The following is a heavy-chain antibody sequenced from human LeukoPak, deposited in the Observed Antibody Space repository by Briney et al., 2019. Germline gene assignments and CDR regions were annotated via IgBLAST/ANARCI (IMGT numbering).Heavy chain of an antibody. CDR1: GFTFSSYW. CDR3: ARAVIVEVYWLN. CDR2: IKQDGSEK. D-gene: IGHD3-22*01. J-gene: IGHJ4*02. V-gene: IGHV3-7*04. Sequence: TGGSLRLSCAASGFTFSSYWMHWVRQAPGKGLEWVANIKQDGSEKYYVDSVKGRFTIPRDNAKNSLYLQMNSLRAEDTAVYYCARAVIVEVYWLNWGQGTLVTVSS.